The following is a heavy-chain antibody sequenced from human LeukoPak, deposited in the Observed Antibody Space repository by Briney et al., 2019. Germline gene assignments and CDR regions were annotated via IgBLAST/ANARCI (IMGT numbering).Heavy chain of an antibody. CDR1: GFTFSSYS. V-gene: IGHV3-48*02. CDR2: INSRSTSI. CDR3: AREPPYGDLALDY. Sequence: PGGSLRLSCAASGFTFSSYSMNWVRQAPGKGLRWALYINSRSTSIHYADSVKGRFTISRDNAKNALYLLMNSLRDEDTAVYYCAREPPYGDLALDYWGQGTLVTVSS. D-gene: IGHD3-10*01. J-gene: IGHJ4*02.